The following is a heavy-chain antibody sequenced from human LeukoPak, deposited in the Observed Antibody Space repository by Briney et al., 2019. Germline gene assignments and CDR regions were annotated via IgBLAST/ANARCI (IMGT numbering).Heavy chain of an antibody. CDR3: AKEEFTYGAFDI. J-gene: IGHJ3*02. CDR2: ISSSGSTI. CDR1: GFTFSDYY. V-gene: IGHV3-11*01. D-gene: IGHD3-10*01. Sequence: GGSLRLSCAASGFTFSDYYMSWIRQAPGKGLEWVSYISSSGSTIYYADSVKGRFTISRDNSKNTLYLQMNSLRAEDTAVYYCAKEEFTYGAFDIWGQGTMVTVSS.